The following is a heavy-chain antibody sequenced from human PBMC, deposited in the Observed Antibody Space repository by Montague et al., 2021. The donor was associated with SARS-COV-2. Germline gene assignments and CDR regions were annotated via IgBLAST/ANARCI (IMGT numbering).Heavy chain of an antibody. Sequence: SETLSLTCVVYSGSFSDYYWTWIRQPPGKGLEWIGEINHTGSATYNPSLKSRVTLSVDTSKNQFSLKLQSVTAADTAVYYCARGQVTIFGMLIFIPAAGHLDGWGQGTSVTVSS. J-gene: IGHJ3*01. D-gene: IGHD3-3*01. V-gene: IGHV4-34*01. CDR1: SGSFSDYY. CDR2: INHTGSA. CDR3: ARGQVTIFGMLIFIPAAGHLDG.